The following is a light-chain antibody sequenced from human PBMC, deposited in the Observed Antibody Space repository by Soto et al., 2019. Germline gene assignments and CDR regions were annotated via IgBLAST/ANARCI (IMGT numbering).Light chain of an antibody. J-gene: IGLJ1*01. V-gene: IGLV1-40*01. CDR1: SSNIGAGYD. CDR3: QSYDSSLSGV. CDR2: GNS. Sequence: QSALAQPPSVSGAPGQRVTISCTGSSSNIGAGYDVHWYQQLPGTAPNLLIYGNSNRPSGVPDRFSGPKSGTSASLAITGLQAEDEADYYCQSYDSSLSGVFGTGTKVTVL.